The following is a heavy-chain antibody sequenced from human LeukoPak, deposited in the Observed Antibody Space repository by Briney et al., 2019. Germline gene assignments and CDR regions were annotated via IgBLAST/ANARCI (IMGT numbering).Heavy chain of an antibody. CDR1: GYTLTELS. Sequence: ASAKVSCKVSGYTLTELSMHWVRQAPGKGLEWMGGFDPEDGETIYAQKFQGRVTMTEDTSTDTAYMELSSLRSEDTAVYYCARATYYYDSSGYSLRVPTQYYFDYWGQGTLVTVSS. J-gene: IGHJ4*02. CDR2: FDPEDGET. CDR3: ARATYYYDSSGYSLRVPTQYYFDY. D-gene: IGHD3-22*01. V-gene: IGHV1-24*01.